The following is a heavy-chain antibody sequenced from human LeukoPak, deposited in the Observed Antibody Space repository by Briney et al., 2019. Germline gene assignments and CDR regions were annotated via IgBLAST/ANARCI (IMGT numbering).Heavy chain of an antibody. CDR1: GYTFTSYA. V-gene: IGHV7-4-1*02. CDR3: ARTPRIWFGELNWFDP. CDR2: INTNTGNP. D-gene: IGHD3-10*01. Sequence: GAAVNVSCKASGYTFTSYAMNWVRQAAGQGLEGVGWINTNTGNPTYAQGFTGRFVFSLDTSVSTAYLQISSLKAEDTAVYYCARTPRIWFGELNWFDPWGQGTLVTVSS. J-gene: IGHJ5*02.